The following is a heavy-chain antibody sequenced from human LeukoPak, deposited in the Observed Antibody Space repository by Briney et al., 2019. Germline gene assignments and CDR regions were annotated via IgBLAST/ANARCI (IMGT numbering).Heavy chain of an antibody. J-gene: IGHJ4*02. CDR1: GVTLSRFS. D-gene: IGHD3-10*01. Sequence: PGRTLRLSRSTSGVTLSRFSMRWVRPAPGKGREWVASISLSGNCIRYADSVKGHFTISRDNANNSVDLQMSSLTVGDTAVYYCAREFNVIGNFDYWRQGTMF. CDR2: ISLSGNCI. CDR3: AREFNVIGNFDY. V-gene: IGHV3-21*01.